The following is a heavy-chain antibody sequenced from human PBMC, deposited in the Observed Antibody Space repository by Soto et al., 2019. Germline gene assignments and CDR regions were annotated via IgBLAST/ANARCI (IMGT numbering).Heavy chain of an antibody. CDR2: LYYGRTA. CDR1: GDSISSYY. Sequence: QVQLQESGPGLVKPSETLSLTCAVSGDSISSYYCMWIRQPPGKGLESIGYLYYGRTANYNPSLKRRVTLSVDTSTNQCSLTLSPMTAANTAVYYCGLRSMAVVPEYWGQGTLVTVSS. CDR3: GLRSMAVVPEY. D-gene: IGHD3-22*01. J-gene: IGHJ4*02. V-gene: IGHV4-59*01.